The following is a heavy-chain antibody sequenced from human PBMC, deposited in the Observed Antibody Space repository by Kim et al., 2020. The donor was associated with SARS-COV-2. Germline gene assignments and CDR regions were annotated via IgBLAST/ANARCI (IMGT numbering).Heavy chain of an antibody. CDR3: AREGPVVGGVIAPSYYYYGMDV. J-gene: IGHJ6*02. V-gene: IGHV1-69*13. CDR1: GGTFSSYA. Sequence: SVKVSCKASGGTFSSYAISWVRQAPGQGLEWMGGIIPIFGTANYAQKFQGRVTITADESTSTAYMELSSLRSEDTAVYYCAREGPVVGGVIAPSYYYYGMDVWGQGTTVTVSS. CDR2: IIPIFGTA. D-gene: IGHD3-16*02.